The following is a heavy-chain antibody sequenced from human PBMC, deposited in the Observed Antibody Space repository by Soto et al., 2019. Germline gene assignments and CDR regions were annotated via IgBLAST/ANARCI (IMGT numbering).Heavy chain of an antibody. Sequence: PGGSLRLSCAVSGFGFSDYYMSWIRQAPGKGLEWVSYISSDSGYTNYADSVKGRFTISRDNTNNSLSLQMNSLRADDTAVYYFCRGVGAVPGNNKNYLEYRGQGALVTVSS. J-gene: IGHJ4*02. V-gene: IGHV3-11*06. CDR1: GFGFSDYY. D-gene: IGHD3-10*01. CDR2: ISSDSGYT. CDR3: CRGVGAVPGNNKNYLEY.